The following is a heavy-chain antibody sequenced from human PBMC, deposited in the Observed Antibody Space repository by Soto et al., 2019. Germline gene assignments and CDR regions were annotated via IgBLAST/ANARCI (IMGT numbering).Heavy chain of an antibody. D-gene: IGHD3-3*01. Sequence: EVQLLESGGGLVQPGGSLRLSCAASGFTFSSYAMSWVRQAPGKGLEWVSAISGSGGSTYYADSVKGRFTISRDNSKNTLYLKMNSLRAEDTAVYYCAKDHYDFWSGYLLYYFDYWGQGTLVTVSS. V-gene: IGHV3-23*01. CDR1: GFTFSSYA. J-gene: IGHJ4*02. CDR3: AKDHYDFWSGYLLYYFDY. CDR2: ISGSGGST.